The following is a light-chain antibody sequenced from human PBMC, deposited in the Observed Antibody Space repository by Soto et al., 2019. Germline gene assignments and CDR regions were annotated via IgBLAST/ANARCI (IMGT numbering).Light chain of an antibody. CDR2: TNN. V-gene: IGLV1-44*01. Sequence: QPVLTQPPSASGTHGQRVIISCSGSNSNIGSNTVNWYQQLPGTAPKLLIYTNNQRPSGVPDRFSGSKSGTSASLAISGLQSEDEADYYCAAWDDRLNGPMFGGGTKLTVL. J-gene: IGLJ3*02. CDR1: NSNIGSNT. CDR3: AAWDDRLNGPM.